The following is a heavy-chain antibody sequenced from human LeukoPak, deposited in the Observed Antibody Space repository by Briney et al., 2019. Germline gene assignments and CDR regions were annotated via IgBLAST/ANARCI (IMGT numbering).Heavy chain of an antibody. CDR3: TRDKSSGCFD. Sequence: GGSLRLSCAASGFTVGSNYMSWVRQAPGKGLQWVSVIYSGGSTYYADSVKGRFTISRDNSKNTLYLQMNSLRAEDTAVYYCTRDKSSGCFDWGQRTLVNVSS. CDR1: GFTVGSNY. CDR2: IYSGGST. D-gene: IGHD6-19*01. J-gene: IGHJ4*02. V-gene: IGHV3-53*01.